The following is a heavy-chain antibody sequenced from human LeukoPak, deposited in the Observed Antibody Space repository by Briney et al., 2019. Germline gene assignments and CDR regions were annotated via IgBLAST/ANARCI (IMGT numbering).Heavy chain of an antibody. CDR1: GFTFSSYS. V-gene: IGHV3-48*01. Sequence: GGSLRLSCAASGFTFSSYSMNWVRQAPGKGLEWVSYISSSSSTIYYAYSAKGQFTISRDNAKNSLYLQMNSLRAEDTAVYYCARDQVGDSYDFWSGYYTPNYYDYWGQGTLVTVSS. D-gene: IGHD3-3*01. J-gene: IGHJ4*02. CDR2: ISSSSSTI. CDR3: ARDQVGDSYDFWSGYYTPNYYDY.